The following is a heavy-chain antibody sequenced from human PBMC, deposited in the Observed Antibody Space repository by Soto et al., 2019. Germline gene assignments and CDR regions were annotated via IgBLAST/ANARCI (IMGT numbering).Heavy chain of an antibody. CDR2: ISYDGSNK. V-gene: IGHV3-30-3*01. J-gene: IGHJ3*02. CDR1: GFTFSSYA. Sequence: ESGGGVVQPGRSLRLSCAASGFTFSSYAMHWVRQAPGKGLEWVAVISYDGSNKYYADSVKGRFTISRDNSKNTLYLQMNSLRAEDTAVYYCARDVDFSFDYYDSSGYYFDAFDIWGQGTMVTVSS. CDR3: ARDVDFSFDYYDSSGYYFDAFDI. D-gene: IGHD3-22*01.